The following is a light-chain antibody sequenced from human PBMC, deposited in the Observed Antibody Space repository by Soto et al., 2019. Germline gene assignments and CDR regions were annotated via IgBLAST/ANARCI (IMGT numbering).Light chain of an antibody. CDR2: GAS. J-gene: IGKJ1*01. V-gene: IGKV3D-15*01. Sequence: EIVMTQSPGTLSLSPGERATLSCRASQSVSSNLAWYQQIPGQAPRLLIYGASTRSTGIRARFSGCGSGTEFTIAIINLEYEDFDYYNSQRKREWPHTFGLGTKVEFK. CDR3: QRKREWPHT. CDR1: QSVSSN.